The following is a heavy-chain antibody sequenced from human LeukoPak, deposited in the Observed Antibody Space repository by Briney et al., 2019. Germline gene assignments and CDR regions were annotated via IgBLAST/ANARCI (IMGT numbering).Heavy chain of an antibody. CDR2: IYYSGST. V-gene: IGHV4-59*01. CDR3: AGAGWYNNWFDP. Sequence: SETLSLTCAVYGGSFSGYYWSWIRQPPGKGLEWIGYIYYSGSTNYNPSLKSRVTISVDTSKNQFSLKLSSVTAADTAVYYCAGAGWYNNWFDPWGQGTLVTVSS. J-gene: IGHJ5*02. CDR1: GGSFSGYY. D-gene: IGHD6-19*01.